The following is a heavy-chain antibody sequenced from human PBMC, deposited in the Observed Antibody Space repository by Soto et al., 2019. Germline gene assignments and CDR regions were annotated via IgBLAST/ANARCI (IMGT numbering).Heavy chain of an antibody. CDR2: ISSSSSYI. CDR1: GFTFSSYS. D-gene: IGHD3-3*01. J-gene: IGHJ5*02. CDR3: ARDRAGVGYWFDP. V-gene: IGHV3-21*01. Sequence: EVQLVESGGGLVKPGGSLRLSCAASGFTFSSYSMNWVRQAPGKGLEWVSSISSSSSYIYYADSVKGRVTISRDNAKNSLYRQMNSLRAEGTAVYYCARDRAGVGYWFDPWGQGTLVTVSS.